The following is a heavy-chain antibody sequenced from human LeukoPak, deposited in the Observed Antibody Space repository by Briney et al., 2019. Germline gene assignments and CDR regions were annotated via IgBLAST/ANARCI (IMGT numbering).Heavy chain of an antibody. CDR3: AKGGEAYCGGDCYSRFFHH. Sequence: WGSLRLSCAASGFTFTNYEMNWIRQAPGKGLEWVSYISSSGRTIYYSDSVMGRFTISRDNAKNPLYLQMNSLRAEDTAVYYCAKGGEAYCGGDCYSRFFHHWGQGTLVTVSS. J-gene: IGHJ1*01. V-gene: IGHV3-48*03. CDR1: GFTFTNYE. D-gene: IGHD2-21*02. CDR2: ISSSGRTI.